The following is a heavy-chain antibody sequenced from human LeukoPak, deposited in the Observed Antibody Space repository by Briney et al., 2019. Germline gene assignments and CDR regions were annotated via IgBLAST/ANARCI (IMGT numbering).Heavy chain of an antibody. D-gene: IGHD5-24*01. Sequence: GGSLRLSCAASGFTVSSNDMSWVRQAPGKGLEWVAVISYDGSNKYYADSVKGRFTISRDNSKNTLYLQMNSLRAEDTAVYYCAKVVEMATISGDAFNIWGQGTMVTVSS. J-gene: IGHJ3*02. CDR3: AKVVEMATISGDAFNI. CDR1: GFTVSSND. CDR2: ISYDGSNK. V-gene: IGHV3-30*18.